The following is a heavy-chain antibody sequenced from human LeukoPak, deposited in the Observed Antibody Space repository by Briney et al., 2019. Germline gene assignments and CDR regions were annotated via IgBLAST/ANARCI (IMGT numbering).Heavy chain of an antibody. CDR3: ARWGPYSSGWYDGVDY. CDR2: IYSGGST. D-gene: IGHD6-19*01. V-gene: IGHV3-53*01. Sequence: PGGSLRLSCAASGFTVSSNYMSWVRQTPGKGLEWVSLIYSGGSTSYADSVKGRFTFSRDNSKNTLYLQMNSLRAEDTAVYYCARWGPYSSGWYDGVDYWGQGTLVTVSS. CDR1: GFTVSSNY. J-gene: IGHJ4*02.